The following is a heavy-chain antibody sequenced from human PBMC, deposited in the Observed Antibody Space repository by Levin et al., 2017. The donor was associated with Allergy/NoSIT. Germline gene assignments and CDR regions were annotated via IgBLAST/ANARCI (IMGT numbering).Heavy chain of an antibody. D-gene: IGHD5-12*01. CDR3: ARGRRDSGDDFLVY. CDR1: GYTFTSYD. CDR2: MNPNSGNT. Sequence: ASVKVSCKASGYTFTSYDINWVRQATGQGLEWMGWMNPNSGNTGYAQKFQGRVTMTRNTSISTAYMELSSLRSEDTAVYYCARGRRDSGDDFLVYWGQGTLVTVSS. V-gene: IGHV1-8*01. J-gene: IGHJ4*02.